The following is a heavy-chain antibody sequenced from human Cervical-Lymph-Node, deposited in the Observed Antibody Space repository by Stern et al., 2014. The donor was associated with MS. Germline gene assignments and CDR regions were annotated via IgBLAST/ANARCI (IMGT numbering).Heavy chain of an antibody. CDR3: VRDLCKSRICYPFDY. D-gene: IGHD2-15*01. CDR1: GFTFSDYY. CDR2: ISRGGTSV. J-gene: IGHJ4*02. Sequence: VQLEESGGGLVKAGGSLRLSCAASGFTFSDYYMSWIRQAPGKGLEWVSYISRGGTSVYYAESVEGRFTISRDNAKNSLFLQMNSLRAEDTAIYYCVRDLCKSRICYPFDYWGQGTPVTVSS. V-gene: IGHV3-11*01.